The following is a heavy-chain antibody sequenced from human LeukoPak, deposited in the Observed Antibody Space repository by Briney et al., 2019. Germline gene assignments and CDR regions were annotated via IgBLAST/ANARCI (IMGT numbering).Heavy chain of an antibody. CDR1: GYTFTSYD. CDR3: ARGYQEMVYAIRRYYGMDV. Sequence: ASVKVSCKASGYTFTSYDINRVRQATGQGLEWMGWMNPNSGNTGYAQKFQGRVTMTRNTSISTAYMELSSLRSGDTAVYYCARGYQEMVYAIRRYYGMDVWGQGTTVTVSS. J-gene: IGHJ6*02. CDR2: MNPNSGNT. V-gene: IGHV1-8*01. D-gene: IGHD2-8*01.